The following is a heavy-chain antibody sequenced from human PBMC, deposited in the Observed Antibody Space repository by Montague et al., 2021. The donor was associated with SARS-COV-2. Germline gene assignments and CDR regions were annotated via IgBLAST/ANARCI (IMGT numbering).Heavy chain of an antibody. Sequence: CAISGDSDCRKRLGRRSKGHTSSRGSRRQGRCHHRLKWYNDYAVSVKSRITINPDTSKNQISLQLNSVTPEDTAVYYCARTSASSDYWGQGTLVTVSS. CDR1: GDSDCRKRLG. J-gene: IGHJ4*02. CDR3: ARTSASSDY. D-gene: IGHD1-26*01. CDR2: CHHRLKWYN. V-gene: IGHV6-1*01.